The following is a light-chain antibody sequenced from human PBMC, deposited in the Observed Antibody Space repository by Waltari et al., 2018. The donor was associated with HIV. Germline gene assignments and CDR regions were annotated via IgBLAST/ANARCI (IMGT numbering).Light chain of an antibody. V-gene: IGKV4-1*01. Sequence: DIVMTQSPDSLAVSLGERATINCKSSPSVLYSSNNKNYLAWYQQKPGPPPKLLIYWATARESGVPDRFSASGSGTDFTLTISSLQAEDVAVYYCQQHYTTPLTFGGGTKVEI. CDR3: QQHYTTPLT. J-gene: IGKJ4*01. CDR2: WAT. CDR1: PSVLYSSNNKNY.